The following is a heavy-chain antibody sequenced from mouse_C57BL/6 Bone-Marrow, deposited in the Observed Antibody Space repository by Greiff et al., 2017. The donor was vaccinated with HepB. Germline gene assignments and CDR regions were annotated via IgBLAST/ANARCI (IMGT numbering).Heavy chain of an antibody. V-gene: IGHV2-9-1*01. CDR3: ARDYYGSSYVRYCDV. Sequence: QVQLKESGPGLVAPSQSLSITCTVSGFSFTSYAISWVRQPPGKGLEWLGVIWTGGGTNYNSALKSRMSLSKDNSKSQVFLKMNSLQTDDTARYYCARDYYGSSYVRYCDVWGTGTTVTVSS. D-gene: IGHD1-1*01. J-gene: IGHJ1*03. CDR2: IWTGGGT. CDR1: GFSFTSYA.